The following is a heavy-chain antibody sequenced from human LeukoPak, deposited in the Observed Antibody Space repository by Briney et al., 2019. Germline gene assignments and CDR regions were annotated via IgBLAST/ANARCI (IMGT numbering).Heavy chain of an antibody. J-gene: IGHJ5*02. Sequence: SETLSLTCTVSGGSISSSSYYWGWIRQPPGKGLEWIGSIYYSGSTYYNPSLKSRVTISVDTSKNQFSLKLTSVTAADTAVYYCARNNYYGSGRGFDPWGQGTLVTVSS. CDR1: GGSISSSSYY. D-gene: IGHD3-10*01. V-gene: IGHV4-39*01. CDR3: ARNNYYGSGRGFDP. CDR2: IYYSGST.